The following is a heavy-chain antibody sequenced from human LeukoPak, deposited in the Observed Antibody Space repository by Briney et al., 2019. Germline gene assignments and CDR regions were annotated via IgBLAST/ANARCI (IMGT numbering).Heavy chain of an antibody. CDR2: IRASGGST. CDR3: AKEGFDS. V-gene: IGHV3-23*01. J-gene: IGHJ4*02. Sequence: GGSLRLSCEASGFTFSNYAMSWVRQAPGKGLEWVSSIRASGGSTYYADSVKGRFTISRDNSKNTLFLQMNSLRAEDMAVYYCAKEGFDSWGQGTLVTVSS. CDR1: GFTFSNYA.